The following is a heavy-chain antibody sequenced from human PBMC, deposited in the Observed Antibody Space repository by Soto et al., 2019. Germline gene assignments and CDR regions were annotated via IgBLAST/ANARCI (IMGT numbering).Heavy chain of an antibody. CDR3: ARLRDDNGYPFDY. Sequence: QLRLQESGPGLVKPSETLSLTCTVSGGSISSGSYYWGWIRQPPGKGLEWIASMYSRGGTYYNPSXGXXXXXXXXXXXXXXXXXXXXXXXXXXAVFYCARLRDDNGYPFDYWGQGTLVTVSS. J-gene: IGHJ4*02. D-gene: IGHD5-18*01. CDR2: MYSRGGT. V-gene: IGHV4-39*01. CDR1: GGSISSGSYY.